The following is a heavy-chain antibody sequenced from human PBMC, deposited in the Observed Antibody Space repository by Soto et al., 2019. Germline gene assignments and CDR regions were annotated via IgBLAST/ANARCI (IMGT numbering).Heavy chain of an antibody. CDR3: ASSHIVVVTAIPDWFGP. D-gene: IGHD2-21*02. J-gene: IGHJ5*02. CDR2: IIPIFGTA. Sequence: SVKVSCKASGGTFSSYAISWVRQAPGQGLEWMGGIIPIFGTANYAQKFQGRVTITADKSTSTAYMELSSLRSEGTAVYYCASSHIVVVTAIPDWFGPWGQGTLVTVSS. V-gene: IGHV1-69*06. CDR1: GGTFSSYA.